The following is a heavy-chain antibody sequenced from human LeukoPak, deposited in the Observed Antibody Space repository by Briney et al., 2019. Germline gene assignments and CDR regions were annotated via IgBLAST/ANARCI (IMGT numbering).Heavy chain of an antibody. CDR2: IYPGDSDT. CDR3: AREFSGSYYSSNWFDP. D-gene: IGHD3-10*01. Sequence: GESLKISCKGSGYSFTSYWIGWVRQMPGKGLEWMGIIYPGDSDTRYSPSFQGQVTISADKSISTAYLQWSSLKASDTAMYYCAREFSGSYYSSNWFDPWGQGTLVTVSS. V-gene: IGHV5-51*01. J-gene: IGHJ5*02. CDR1: GYSFTSYW.